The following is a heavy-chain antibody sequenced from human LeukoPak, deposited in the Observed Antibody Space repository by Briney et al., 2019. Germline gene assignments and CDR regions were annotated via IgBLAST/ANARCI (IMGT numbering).Heavy chain of an antibody. CDR1: GFDFNDFA. V-gene: IGHV3-23*01. J-gene: IGHJ4*02. Sequence: GGSLRLSYAASGFDFNDFAMTWVRQAPGKGLEWVSSMSGSGDTTEYAASVKGRFTISRDNAKKTLYLEMNSLRVEDTAVYYCARDSSGPENYWGQGTLVTVSS. D-gene: IGHD3-22*01. CDR2: MSGSGDTT. CDR3: ARDSSGPENY.